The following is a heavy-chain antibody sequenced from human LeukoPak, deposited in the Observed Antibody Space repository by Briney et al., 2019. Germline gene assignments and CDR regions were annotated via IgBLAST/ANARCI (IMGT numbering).Heavy chain of an antibody. Sequence: AGGSLRLSCAASGFTFSSYAMHWVRQAPGKGLEWVAVISYDGSNKYYADSVKGRFTISRDNSKNTLYLQMNSLRAEDTAVYYCARDFRIVGATTYFDYWGQGTLVTVSS. CDR2: ISYDGSNK. CDR3: ARDFRIVGATTYFDY. V-gene: IGHV3-30-3*01. J-gene: IGHJ4*02. CDR1: GFTFSSYA. D-gene: IGHD1-26*01.